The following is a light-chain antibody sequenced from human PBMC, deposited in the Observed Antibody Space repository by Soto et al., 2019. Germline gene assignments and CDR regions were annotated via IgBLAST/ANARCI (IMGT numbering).Light chain of an antibody. J-gene: IGKJ1*01. CDR2: GAY. Sequence: IVMTQSPSTLSVSPLKRSAISVITSQSVRSNLAWYQQKPGQAPRLLIYGAYTRATGIPARFSGSGSGTEFTLPITSLEPEDFAVYYCQQYNNWPPSTFGQGTKVDIK. CDR1: QSVRSN. CDR3: QQYNNWPPST. V-gene: IGKV3-15*01.